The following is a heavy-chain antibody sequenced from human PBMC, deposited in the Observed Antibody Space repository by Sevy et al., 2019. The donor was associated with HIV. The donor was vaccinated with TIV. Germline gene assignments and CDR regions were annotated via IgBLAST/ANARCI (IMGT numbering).Heavy chain of an antibody. D-gene: IGHD3-10*01. CDR2: MNPSRGNT. J-gene: IGHJ4*02. CDR3: ARRRGFGELLGLGY. CDR1: GYTFTTYD. Sequence: ASVKVSCRTSGYTFTTYDMNWVRQATGQGLEWMGWMNPSRGNTGSAQKFQGRLTMTRDTSTSTAYMELSSLESQDTAVYYCARRRGFGELLGLGYWGQGTLVTVSS. V-gene: IGHV1-8*01.